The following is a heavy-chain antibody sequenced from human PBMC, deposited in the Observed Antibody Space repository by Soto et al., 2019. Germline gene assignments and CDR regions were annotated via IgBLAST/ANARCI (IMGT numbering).Heavy chain of an antibody. CDR2: IDPSDSYT. CDR3: ARRLREVAGHNWFAP. J-gene: IGHJ5*02. Sequence: EVQLVQSGAEVKKPGESLRISCKGSGYSFTSYWISWVRQMPGKGLEWMGRIDPSDSYTNYSPSFQGHVTISADKSISTAYLQWSSLKASDTAMYYCARRLREVAGHNWFAPWGQGTLVTVSS. D-gene: IGHD6-19*01. CDR1: GYSFTSYW. V-gene: IGHV5-10-1*01.